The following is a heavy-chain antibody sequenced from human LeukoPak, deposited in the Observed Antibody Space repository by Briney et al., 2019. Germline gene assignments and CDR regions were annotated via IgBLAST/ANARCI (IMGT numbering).Heavy chain of an antibody. CDR3: ARGPSGYHNT. D-gene: IGHD5-12*01. CDR1: GFTFSSYG. Sequence: GGSLRLSCAASGFTFSSYGMTWVRQAPGKGLEWVSYISSSSSTIYYADSVKGRFTISRDNAKNSLYLQLNSLRAEDTAVYYCARGPSGYHNTGGQGTLVTVSS. CDR2: ISSSSSTI. V-gene: IGHV3-48*01. J-gene: IGHJ4*02.